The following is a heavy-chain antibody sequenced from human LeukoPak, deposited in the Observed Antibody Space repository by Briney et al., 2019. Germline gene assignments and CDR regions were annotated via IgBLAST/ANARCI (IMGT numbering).Heavy chain of an antibody. CDR2: ISYDGSNK. CDR1: GFTFSSYA. CDR3: ARDRRGYSGDDGPLLF. J-gene: IGHJ4*02. D-gene: IGHD5-12*01. Sequence: GGSLRLSCAASGFTFSSYAMHWVRQAPGKGLEWVAVISYDGSNKYYADSVKGRFTISRDNSKNTLYLQMSSLRVEDSAVYYCARDRRGYSGDDGPLLFWGQGTLLTVSS. V-gene: IGHV3-30*04.